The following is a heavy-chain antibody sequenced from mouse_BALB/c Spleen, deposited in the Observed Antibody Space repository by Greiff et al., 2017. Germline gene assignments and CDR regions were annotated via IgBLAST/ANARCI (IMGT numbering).Heavy chain of an antibody. J-gene: IGHJ3*01. CDR3: ARDDGSSSAWFAY. Sequence: EVQRVESGGGLVQPGGSLKLSCAASGFTFSDYYMYWVRQTPEKRLEWVATISDGGSYTYYPDSVKGRFTISRDNAKNNLYLQMSSLKSEDTAMYYCARDDGSSSAWFAYWGQGTLVTVSA. CDR2: ISDGGSYT. V-gene: IGHV5-4*02. D-gene: IGHD1-1*01. CDR1: GFTFSDYY.